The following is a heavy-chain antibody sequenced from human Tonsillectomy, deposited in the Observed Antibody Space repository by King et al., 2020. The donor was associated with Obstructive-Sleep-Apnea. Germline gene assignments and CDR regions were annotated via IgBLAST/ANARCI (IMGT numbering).Heavy chain of an antibody. Sequence: VQLVESGGGLERPGGSLRLSCAASGFTFSNAWMSWVRQAPGKGLEWVGRIKSKADGGTIDYAAPVKGRFTISRDDSKNTLYLQMSGLKIDDTAVYYCTTGRRHSTVRGVDMGGYFDSWGQGTLVTVSS. V-gene: IGHV3-15*01. D-gene: IGHD3-10*01. CDR1: GFTFSNAW. CDR2: IKSKADGGTI. CDR3: TTGRRHSTVRGVDMGGYFDS. J-gene: IGHJ4*02.